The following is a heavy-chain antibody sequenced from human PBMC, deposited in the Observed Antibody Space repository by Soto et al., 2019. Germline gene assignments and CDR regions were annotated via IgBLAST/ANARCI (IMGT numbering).Heavy chain of an antibody. Sequence: GGSLRLSCAASGFTFSNGWMNWVRQAPGKGLEWVGRIKSKTDGGTTDYAAPVKGRFTISRDDSKNTLYLQMNSLKTEDTAVYYCTTNRTYYDFWSGYKRNEYWGQGTLVTVSS. CDR1: GFTFSNGW. CDR2: IKSKTDGGTT. J-gene: IGHJ4*02. V-gene: IGHV3-15*01. CDR3: TTNRTYYDFWSGYKRNEY. D-gene: IGHD3-3*01.